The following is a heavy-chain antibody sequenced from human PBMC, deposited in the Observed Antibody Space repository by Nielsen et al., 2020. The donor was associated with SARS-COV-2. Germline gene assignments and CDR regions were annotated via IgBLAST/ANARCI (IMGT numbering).Heavy chain of an antibody. Sequence: GESLKISCAASGFTFSDYSMNWVRQAPGKGLEWVASISGDSNYIFYSELVKGRFTMSRDNGKNSLYLQMNTLRSEDTALYYCTIGFYSQSDCWGQGTLVTVSS. J-gene: IGHJ4*02. D-gene: IGHD2-15*01. V-gene: IGHV3-21*01. CDR2: ISGDSNYI. CDR3: TIGFYSQSDC. CDR1: GFTFSDYS.